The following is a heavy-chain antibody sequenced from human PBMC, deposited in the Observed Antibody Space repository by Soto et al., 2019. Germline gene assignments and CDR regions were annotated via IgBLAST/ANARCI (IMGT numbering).Heavy chain of an antibody. CDR3: AREGGGYCSGGSCRIDS. J-gene: IGHJ4*02. V-gene: IGHV4-39*02. D-gene: IGHD2-15*01. CDR2: IYYSGNT. CDR1: GGSISSSSYY. Sequence: QLQLQESGPGLVKPSETLSLTCTVSGGSISSSSYYWGWIRQPPGKGLEWIGSIYYSGNTYYNPSLKCRVTRSVDTSKNPFSLKLSSVTAADTAVYYCAREGGGYCSGGSCRIDSWGQGTLVTVSS.